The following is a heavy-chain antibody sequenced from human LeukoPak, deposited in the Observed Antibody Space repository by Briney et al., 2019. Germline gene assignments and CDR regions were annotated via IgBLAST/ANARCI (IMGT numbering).Heavy chain of an antibody. CDR2: INPNSGGT. CDR1: GYTVTGYY. Sequence: ASVKVSCKASGYTVTGYYMLWVRQAPRQGLEWMGWINPNSGGTNYAQKLQGRVTMTRDTSISTAYMELSRLRSDDTAVYYCARAHYYYYMDVWGKGTRVSVPS. J-gene: IGHJ6*03. CDR3: ARAHYYYYMDV. V-gene: IGHV1-2*02.